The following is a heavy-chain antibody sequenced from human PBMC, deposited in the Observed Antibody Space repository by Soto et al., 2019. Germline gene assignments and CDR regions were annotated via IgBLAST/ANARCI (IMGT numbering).Heavy chain of an antibody. D-gene: IGHD3-10*01. CDR1: GFAFSNNA. V-gene: IGHV3-23*01. J-gene: IGHJ4*02. CDR2: VTNTGGDK. CDR3: ARASGESYPGSRVFVS. Sequence: PGGSLRLSCAASGFAFSNNAMSWVRHAPGKGLELVSIVTNTGGDKLYADSVKGRFIISRDNSKSTLYLQMNSLRAEDSAIYYCARASGESYPGSRVFVSWGQGTRVTVSS.